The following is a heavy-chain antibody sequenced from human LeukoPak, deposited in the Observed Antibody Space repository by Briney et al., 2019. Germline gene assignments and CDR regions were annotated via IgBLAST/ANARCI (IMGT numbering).Heavy chain of an antibody. Sequence: KPSETLSLTCAVSGYSISSGYYWGWIRQPPGKGLEWIGSIYHSGSTYYNPSLKSRVTISVDTSKNQYSLKLTSVTVADTAVYFCARESDLSHYDRTDYWGRGTLVTVSS. CDR3: ARESDLSHYDRTDY. CDR1: GYSISSGYY. D-gene: IGHD3-9*01. CDR2: IYHSGST. J-gene: IGHJ4*02. V-gene: IGHV4-38-2*02.